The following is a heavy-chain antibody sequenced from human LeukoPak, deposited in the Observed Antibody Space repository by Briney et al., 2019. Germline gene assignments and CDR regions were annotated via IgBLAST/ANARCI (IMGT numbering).Heavy chain of an antibody. CDR3: ARGYCSSTSCYGPSGWFDP. J-gene: IGHJ5*02. V-gene: IGHV1-18*01. Sequence: ASVKVSCKASGYTFTSYGISWVRQAPGQGLEWMGWISAYNGNTNYAQKLQGRVTMTTDTSTTTAYMELRSLRSDDTAVYYCARGYCSSTSCYGPSGWFDPWGQGTLVTASS. CDR2: ISAYNGNT. CDR1: GYTFTSYG. D-gene: IGHD2-2*01.